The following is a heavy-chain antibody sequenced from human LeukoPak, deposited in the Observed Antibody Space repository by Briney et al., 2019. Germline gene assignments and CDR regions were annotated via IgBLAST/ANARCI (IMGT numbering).Heavy chain of an antibody. CDR3: ARGSTSYYYGMDV. J-gene: IGHJ6*02. CDR1: GFTFSSYS. Sequence: PGGSLRLSCAASGFTFSSYSMNWVRQAPGKGLEWVSSISSSSSYIYYADSVKGRFTISRDNAKNSLYLRMNSLRAEDTAVYYCARGSTSYYYGMDVWGQGTTVTVSS. V-gene: IGHV3-21*01. D-gene: IGHD2-2*01. CDR2: ISSSSSYI.